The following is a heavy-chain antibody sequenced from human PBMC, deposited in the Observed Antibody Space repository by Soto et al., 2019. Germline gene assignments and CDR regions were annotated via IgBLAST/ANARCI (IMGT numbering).Heavy chain of an antibody. D-gene: IGHD4-17*01. CDR3: ARAVYGGNLHDAFDI. CDR1: GFSITSGYF. V-gene: IGHV4-38-2*01. J-gene: IGHJ3*02. Sequence: SETLSLTCAVSGFSITSGYFWGWIRQPPGKGLEWTGTIHHSGNTYYNPSLKSRVTISVDTSKNQFSLKLSSVTAADTAVYYCARAVYGGNLHDAFDIWGQGTMVTVSS. CDR2: IHHSGNT.